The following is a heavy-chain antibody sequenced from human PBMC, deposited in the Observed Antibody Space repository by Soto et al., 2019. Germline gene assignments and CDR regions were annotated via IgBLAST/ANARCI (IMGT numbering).Heavy chain of an antibody. Sequence: EVQLVESGGGLVQPGRSLRLSCVGSGFIADDYISSNSETINYAYSVKGRFTISRDNAKNSLFLQMNSLRPEDKALYYCAKDMKWGGMTTIHYFDSWGQGTLVTVSS. J-gene: IGHJ4*02. CDR1: GFIADDY. CDR2: SSNSETI. D-gene: IGHD4-17*01. V-gene: IGHV3-9*02. CDR3: AKDMKWGGMTTIHYFDS.